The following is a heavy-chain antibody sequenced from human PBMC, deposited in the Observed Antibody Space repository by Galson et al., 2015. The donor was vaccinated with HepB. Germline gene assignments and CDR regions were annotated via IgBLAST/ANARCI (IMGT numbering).Heavy chain of an antibody. CDR1: EFTSSSFT. J-gene: IGHJ4*02. CDR3: ATLGRRTWCAVGFDS. CDR2: ISSAGDVT. D-gene: IGHD2-8*02. Sequence: SLRLSCAGSEFTSSSFTMNWVRQLPGKGLEWVSSISSAGDVTYYADSVNRRLIVSRDNARNSLFLQMNNLTGEDTAIYFCATLGRRTWCAVGFDSWGQGTVVSVSS. V-gene: IGHV3-21*06.